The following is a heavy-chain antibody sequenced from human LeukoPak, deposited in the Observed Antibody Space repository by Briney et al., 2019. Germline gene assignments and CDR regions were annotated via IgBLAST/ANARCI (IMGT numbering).Heavy chain of an antibody. CDR3: ARDSSYCSSTSCYADYFDC. V-gene: IGHV3-30*03. CDR1: GFTFSYYG. D-gene: IGHD2-2*01. Sequence: QPGRSLRLSCAASGFTFSYYGMHWVRQAPGKGLEWVAVISYDGSSKYYADSVKGRFTISRDNSKNTLYLQMNSLRAEDTAVYYCARDSSYCSSTSCYADYFDCWGQGTLVTVSS. CDR2: ISYDGSSK. J-gene: IGHJ4*02.